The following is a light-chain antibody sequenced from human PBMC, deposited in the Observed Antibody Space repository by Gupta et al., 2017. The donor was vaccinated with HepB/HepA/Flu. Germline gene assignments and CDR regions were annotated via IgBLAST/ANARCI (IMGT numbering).Light chain of an antibody. CDR2: QDT. V-gene: IGLV3-1*01. CDR3: QAWDSSTGVV. CDR1: TLGDKF. Sequence: SYDLTQPPSVSVSPGQTASITCSGDTLGDKFASWYQQRPGQSPVRVIYQDTKRPSGIPERFSGSNSGNTATLNXSXHQAMDXADYYCQAWDSSTGVVCGGGTKLTVL. J-gene: IGLJ2*01.